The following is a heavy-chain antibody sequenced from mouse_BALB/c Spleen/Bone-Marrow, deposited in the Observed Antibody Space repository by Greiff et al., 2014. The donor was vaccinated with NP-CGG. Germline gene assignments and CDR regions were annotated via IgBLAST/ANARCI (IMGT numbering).Heavy chain of an antibody. CDR3: ARHDNDGYYLAY. D-gene: IGHD2-3*01. V-gene: IGHV2-6-2*01. CDR2: IWSDGST. CDR1: GFSLTSYG. J-gene: IGHJ3*01. Sequence: QVQLKESGPDLVAPSQSLSITCTVSGFSLTSYGVHWVRQPPGKGLEWLGVIWSDGSTTYNSALKSRLSISKDNSKSQVFLKMNSLQTDDTAMYYCARHDNDGYYLAYWGQGTLVTVSA.